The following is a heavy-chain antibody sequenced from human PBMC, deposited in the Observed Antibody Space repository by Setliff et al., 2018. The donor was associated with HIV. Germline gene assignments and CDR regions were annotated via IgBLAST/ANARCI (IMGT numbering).Heavy chain of an antibody. Sequence: ETLSLTCTVSGGSITASTFYWGWIRQPPGKGLEWIGDIYYSGSTHYNPSLKSRVTISVDTSKNQFSLKLRSVTAADTAVYYCARRPSPYYYYDSSGYSGGNVDYWGRGTLVTVSS. CDR2: IYYSGST. CDR1: GGSITASTFY. V-gene: IGHV4-39*01. CDR3: ARRPSPYYYYDSSGYSGGNVDY. J-gene: IGHJ4*02. D-gene: IGHD3-22*01.